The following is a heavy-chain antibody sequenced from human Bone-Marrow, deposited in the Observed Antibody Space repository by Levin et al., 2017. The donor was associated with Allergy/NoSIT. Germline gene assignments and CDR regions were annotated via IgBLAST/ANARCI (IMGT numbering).Heavy chain of an antibody. CDR2: ISGSGGST. CDR3: AKDYRYSYGPHDY. Sequence: GESLKISCAASGFTFSSYAMSWVRQAPGKGLEWVSAISGSGGSTYYADSVKGRFTISRDNSKNTLYLQMNSLRAEDTAVYYCAKDYRYSYGPHDYWGQGTLVTVSS. CDR1: GFTFSSYA. J-gene: IGHJ4*02. V-gene: IGHV3-23*01. D-gene: IGHD5-18*01.